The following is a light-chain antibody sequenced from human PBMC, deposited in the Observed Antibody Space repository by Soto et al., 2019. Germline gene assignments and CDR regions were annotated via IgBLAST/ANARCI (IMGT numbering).Light chain of an antibody. V-gene: IGKV3-15*01. Sequence: EIVMTQFPATLSVSPGERATLSCRASQSVSSNLAWYQQKPGQAPRLLIYGASTRATDIPARFSGSGSGTEFTLTISRLEPEDFAVYYCQQYGSSRWTFGQGTKVEIK. J-gene: IGKJ1*01. CDR1: QSVSSN. CDR2: GAS. CDR3: QQYGSSRWT.